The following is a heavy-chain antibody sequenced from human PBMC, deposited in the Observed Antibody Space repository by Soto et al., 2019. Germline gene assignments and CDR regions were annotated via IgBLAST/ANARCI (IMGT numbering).Heavy chain of an antibody. D-gene: IGHD3-3*01. CDR2: INAGNGNT. CDR1: GYTFTSYA. Sequence: ASVKVSCKASGYTFTSYAMHWVRQAPGQRLEWMGWINAGNGNTKYSQKFQGRVTINRDTSASTAYMELSSLRSEDTAVYYCARFYDDFWSGYLDYWGQGTLVTVSS. J-gene: IGHJ4*02. CDR3: ARFYDDFWSGYLDY. V-gene: IGHV1-3*01.